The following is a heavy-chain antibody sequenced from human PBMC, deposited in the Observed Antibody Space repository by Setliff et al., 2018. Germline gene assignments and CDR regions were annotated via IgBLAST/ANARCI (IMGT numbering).Heavy chain of an antibody. CDR3: ATSDWYAAFDH. CDR2: ICWNSGTI. CDR1: GFTFSSYG. D-gene: IGHD6-19*01. Sequence: GGSLRLSCAASGFTFSSYGMHWVRQAPGKGLEWVSSICWNSGTIGYGDSVKGRFTISRDNARNSVYLQMNSLRAEDAAVYYCATSDWYAAFDHWGQGTLVTVSS. V-gene: IGHV3-48*04. J-gene: IGHJ4*02.